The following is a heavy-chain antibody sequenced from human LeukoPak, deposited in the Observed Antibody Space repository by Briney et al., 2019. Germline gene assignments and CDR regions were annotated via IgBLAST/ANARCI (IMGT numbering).Heavy chain of an antibody. Sequence: GESLKISCMGSGYSFTNYWIDWVRQMPGRGLEWMGIIYPGDSDTRYSPSFQGQVTISADKSISTAYLQWSSLKASDTAMYYCTSSTFYAMDVWGQGTAVTVSS. V-gene: IGHV5-51*01. J-gene: IGHJ6*02. D-gene: IGHD2/OR15-2a*01. CDR1: GYSFTNYW. CDR3: TSSTFYAMDV. CDR2: IYPGDSDT.